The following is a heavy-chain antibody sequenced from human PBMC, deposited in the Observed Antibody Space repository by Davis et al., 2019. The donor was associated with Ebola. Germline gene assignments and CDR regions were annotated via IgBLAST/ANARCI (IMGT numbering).Heavy chain of an antibody. Sequence: PSETLSLTCTVSGGSISSGDYYWSWIRQPPGKGLEWIGYIYHSGSTYYNPSLKSRVTISVDTSKNQFSLKLSSVTAADTAVYYCARGQRITMVQGVIYYYYYYGMDVWGQGTTVTVSS. V-gene: IGHV4-30-4*01. D-gene: IGHD3-10*01. CDR3: ARGQRITMVQGVIYYYYYYGMDV. CDR2: IYHSGST. J-gene: IGHJ6*02. CDR1: GGSISSGDYY.